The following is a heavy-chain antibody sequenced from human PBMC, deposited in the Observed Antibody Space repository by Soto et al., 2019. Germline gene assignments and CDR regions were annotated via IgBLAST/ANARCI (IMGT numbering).Heavy chain of an antibody. V-gene: IGHV1-18*01. J-gene: IGHJ5*02. CDR1: GYTFSNYG. CDR3: ARVVPGAEAWFGP. D-gene: IGHD2-2*01. Sequence: QVQLVQSGGEVKRPGASVKVSCKTSGYTFSNYGITWVRQAPGQPLEWLGWISLYSDGTNYAQKFQGRDSMTTDTSTTTAYMELRSLRSDDTAVYYCARVVPGAEAWFGPWGHGTLVTVSS. CDR2: ISLYSDGT.